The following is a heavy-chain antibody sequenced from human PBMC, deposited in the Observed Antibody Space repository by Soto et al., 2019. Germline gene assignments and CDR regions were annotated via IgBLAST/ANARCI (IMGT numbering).Heavy chain of an antibody. CDR3: ARVVVAATHFAFDI. Sequence: ASVKVSCKASGYTFTSYGISWVRQAPGQGLEWMGGISAYNGNTNYAQKLQGRVTMTADTSTSTAYMELRSLRSDDTAVYYCARVVVAATHFAFDIWGQGTMVTVSS. V-gene: IGHV1-18*01. J-gene: IGHJ3*02. CDR1: GYTFTSYG. D-gene: IGHD2-15*01. CDR2: ISAYNGNT.